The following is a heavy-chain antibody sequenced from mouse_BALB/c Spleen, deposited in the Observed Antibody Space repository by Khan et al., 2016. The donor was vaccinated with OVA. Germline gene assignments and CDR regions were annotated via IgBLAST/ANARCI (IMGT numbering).Heavy chain of an antibody. D-gene: IGHD2-4*01. CDR2: IWSAGST. V-gene: IGHV2-2*03. CDR1: GFSLANYS. Sequence: VQLQESGPGLVQPSQSLSITCTVSGFSLANYSVHWVRQSPGKGLEWLGVIWSAGSTDYNAAFISRLTISKDNSRSQVFFKVNSLQSNDTAIYFCARRGYDYGRGALFAYWGQGTLVTVSA. CDR3: ARRGYDYGRGALFAY. J-gene: IGHJ3*01.